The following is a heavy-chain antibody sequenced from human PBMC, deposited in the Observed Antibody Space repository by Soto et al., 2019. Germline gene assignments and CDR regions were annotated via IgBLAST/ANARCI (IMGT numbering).Heavy chain of an antibody. D-gene: IGHD5-12*01. Sequence: GGSLRLSCAASGFTFSSYGMHWVRQAPGKGLEWVAVTWYDGSNKYYADSVKGRFTISRDNSKNTLYMQMNSLRAEDTAVYYCASVYDPMGFDYWGQGTMVTVSS. V-gene: IGHV3-33*01. CDR1: GFTFSSYG. CDR3: ASVYDPMGFDY. J-gene: IGHJ4*02. CDR2: TWYDGSNK.